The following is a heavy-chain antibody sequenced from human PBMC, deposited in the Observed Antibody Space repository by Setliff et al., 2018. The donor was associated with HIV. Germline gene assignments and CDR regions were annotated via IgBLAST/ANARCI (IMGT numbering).Heavy chain of an antibody. CDR3: AREGDGIDF. J-gene: IGHJ4*02. V-gene: IGHV4-39*02. CDR1: GGSISSSSYY. Sequence: SETLSLTCTVSGGSISSSSYYWGWIRQPPGKGLEWIGSGHYTGNTYTSPSLKSRATISLDASKNKISLKLTSVTSADTAVYYCAREGDGIDFWGQGALGTVSS. D-gene: IGHD2-21*02. CDR2: GHYTGNT.